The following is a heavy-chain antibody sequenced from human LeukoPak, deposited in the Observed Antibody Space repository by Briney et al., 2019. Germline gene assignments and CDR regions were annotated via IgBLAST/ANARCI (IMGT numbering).Heavy chain of an antibody. J-gene: IGHJ4*02. CDR1: GFSVSGYW. V-gene: IGHV3-7*01. Sequence: PGGSLRLSCAVSGFSVSGYWMTWVRQAPGKGLEWVANIKQDRSEKNYVDSVKGRSTISRDNAENSLFLQMNSLRVEDTAVYYCAREWQGGIAAAGTRIEGDYWGQGTLVAVSS. D-gene: IGHD6-13*01. CDR3: AREWQGGIAAAGTRIEGDY. CDR2: IKQDRSEK.